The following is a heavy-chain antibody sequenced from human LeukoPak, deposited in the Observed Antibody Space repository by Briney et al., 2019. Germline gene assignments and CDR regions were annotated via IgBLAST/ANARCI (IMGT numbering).Heavy chain of an antibody. CDR3: ARDQDIENSAFDI. J-gene: IGHJ3*02. CDR1: GFTFSSYW. Sequence: GGSVRLSCAASGFTFSSYWMHWVRQAPGKGLVWVSHINTDGSTTNYADSVKGRFSVSRDNAKNTLYLQMNSLRAEDTAVYYCARDQDIENSAFDIWGQGTMVTVSS. V-gene: IGHV3-74*01. CDR2: INTDGSTT. D-gene: IGHD2-15*01.